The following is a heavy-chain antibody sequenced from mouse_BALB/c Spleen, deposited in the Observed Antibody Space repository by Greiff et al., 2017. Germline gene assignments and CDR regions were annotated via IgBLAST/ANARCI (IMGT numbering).Heavy chain of an antibody. CDR3: VYGPYYFDD. CDR2: INPSTGYT. Sequence: QVQLKQSGAELAKPGASVKMSCKASGYTFTSYWMHWVKQRPGQGLEWIGYINPSTGYTEYNQKFKDKATLTADKSSSTAYMQLSSLTSEDSAVYYCVYGPYYFDDWGQGTTLTVSS. J-gene: IGHJ2*01. V-gene: IGHV1-7*01. D-gene: IGHD2-10*02. CDR1: GYTFTSYW.